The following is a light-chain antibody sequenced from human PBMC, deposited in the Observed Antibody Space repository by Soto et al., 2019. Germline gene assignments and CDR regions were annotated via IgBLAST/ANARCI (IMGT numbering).Light chain of an antibody. J-gene: IGKJ5*01. V-gene: IGKV3-11*01. CDR3: QQRSKWPPIT. CDR2: GAS. Sequence: EIVRTQSPATLCVSPGEGATLSCRSSQNIRSKLAWYQQKPGQAPRLLISGASTRATGIPARFSGGGSGTDFTLTIDNLEPEDFAIYYCQQRSKWPPITFGQGTRLEIK. CDR1: QNIRSK.